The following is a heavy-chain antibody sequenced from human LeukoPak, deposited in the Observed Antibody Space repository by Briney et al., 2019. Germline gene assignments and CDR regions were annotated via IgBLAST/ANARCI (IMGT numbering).Heavy chain of an antibody. CDR1: GFTFSSYS. Sequence: GGSLRLSCAASGFTFSSYSMNWVRQAPGKGLEWVSSISSSSSYIYYADSVKGRFTISRDNAKNTLFLHMNTLRAEDTAVYYCAKDSAYSGSYSFDYWGQGTLVTVSS. CDR3: AKDSAYSGSYSFDY. J-gene: IGHJ4*02. CDR2: ISSSSSYI. D-gene: IGHD1-26*01. V-gene: IGHV3-21*04.